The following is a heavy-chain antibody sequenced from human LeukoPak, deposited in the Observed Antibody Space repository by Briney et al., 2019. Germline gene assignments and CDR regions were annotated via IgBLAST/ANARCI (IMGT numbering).Heavy chain of an antibody. J-gene: IGHJ4*02. CDR3: AKSSDRSGSYYLDY. Sequence: SGGSLRLSCAASAFTFGNYAMNWVRQAPGKGLEWVSGLSGSGASTYYADSVKGRFTISRDNSKNTLYLQMNRLRAEDTAVYYCAKSSDRSGSYYLDYWGLGTLVTVSS. D-gene: IGHD3-10*01. CDR1: AFTFGNYA. V-gene: IGHV3-23*01. CDR2: LSGSGAST.